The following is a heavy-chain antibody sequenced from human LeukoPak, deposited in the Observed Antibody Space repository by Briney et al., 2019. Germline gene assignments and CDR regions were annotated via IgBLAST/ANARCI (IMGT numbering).Heavy chain of an antibody. CDR2: ISDDGGDT. Sequence: GGSLRLSCAASGFTFSNYAMSWVRQAPGKGLEWVSAISDDGGDTKYAESVKGRFTISRDNSRNRLYLQMNSLRVEDTAIYYCGRDWKLDYWGQEILATVSS. J-gene: IGHJ4*02. CDR1: GFTFSNYA. CDR3: GRDWKLDY. V-gene: IGHV3-23*01. D-gene: IGHD1-1*01.